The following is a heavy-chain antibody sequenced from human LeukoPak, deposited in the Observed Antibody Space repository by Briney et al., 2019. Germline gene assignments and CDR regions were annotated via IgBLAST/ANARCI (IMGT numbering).Heavy chain of an antibody. CDR1: GFTFSSYW. CDR2: IKQDGSEK. V-gene: IGHV3-7*01. Sequence: GGSLRLSCAASGFTFSSYWMSWVRQAPGKGLEWVANIKQDGSEKYYVASVKGRFTISRDNAKNSLYLQMNSLRAEDTAVYYCARAGRDGDDLFDYWGQGTLVTVSS. J-gene: IGHJ4*02. D-gene: IGHD5-24*01. CDR3: ARAGRDGDDLFDY.